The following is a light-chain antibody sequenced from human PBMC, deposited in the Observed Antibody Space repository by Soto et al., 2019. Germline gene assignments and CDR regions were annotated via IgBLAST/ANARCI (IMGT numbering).Light chain of an antibody. CDR3: QQDNPGT. CDR1: QSISRG. V-gene: IGKV1-5*01. J-gene: IGKJ1*01. Sequence: DIQMTQSPPTLSASVGDRVTITCRASQSISRGLAWHQQKAGEAPKLLIYDASTLVCGVPSRFSGSGSGTECTLTISLLHPDDFATYYCQQDNPGTFGQVNKVEIK. CDR2: DAS.